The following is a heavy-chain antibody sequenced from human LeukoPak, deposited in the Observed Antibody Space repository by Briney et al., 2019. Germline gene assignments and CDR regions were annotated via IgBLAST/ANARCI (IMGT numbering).Heavy chain of an antibody. CDR3: ASRDKGYYYGMDV. CDR2: IYSGGST. Sequence: GGSLRLSCAASGFTVSSNYMRWVRQAPGKGLEWVSLIYSGGSTYYADSVKGRFTISRDNSKNTLYLQMNSLRAEDTAVYYCASRDKGYYYGMDVWGQGTTVTVSS. CDR1: GFTVSSNY. D-gene: IGHD5-24*01. V-gene: IGHV3-66*01. J-gene: IGHJ6*02.